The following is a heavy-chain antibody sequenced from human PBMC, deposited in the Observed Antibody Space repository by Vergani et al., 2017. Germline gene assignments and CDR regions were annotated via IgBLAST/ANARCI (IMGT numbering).Heavy chain of an antibody. Sequence: QVQLQESGPGLVKPSETLSLTCTVSGGSVSSGSYYWSWIRQPPGKGLEWIGYIYYSGSTNYNPSLKSRVTISVDTSKNQFSLKLSSVTAADTAVYYCASYYDSSGHYAFDIWGQGTMVTVSS. V-gene: IGHV4-61*01. D-gene: IGHD3-22*01. J-gene: IGHJ3*02. CDR1: GGSVSSGSYY. CDR3: ASYYDSSGHYAFDI. CDR2: IYYSGST.